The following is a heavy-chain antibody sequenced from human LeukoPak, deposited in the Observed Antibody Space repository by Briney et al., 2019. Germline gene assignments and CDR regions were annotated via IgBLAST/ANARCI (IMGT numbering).Heavy chain of an antibody. J-gene: IGHJ3*02. CDR2: IKEDGSEK. D-gene: IGHD1/OR15-1a*01. CDR3: ATIKQNAFDI. Sequence: GGSLRVSCEASGFTFNKYWMSWVRQAPGKGLEWVANIKEDGSEKYYVDSMKGRFSISRDNAKNSLYLQVNSLRDEDTAVYYCATIKQNAFDIWGQGTTVNVSS. CDR1: GFTFNKYW. V-gene: IGHV3-7*02.